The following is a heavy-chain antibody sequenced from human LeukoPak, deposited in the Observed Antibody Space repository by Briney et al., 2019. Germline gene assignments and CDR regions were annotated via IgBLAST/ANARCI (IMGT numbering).Heavy chain of an antibody. Sequence: SETLSLTCSVSGGSVSDSSWSWIRQPAGKGLEWIGRIFGSGGSNYNPSLKSRVTMSVDTSKNQFSLKLTSLTAADTALYFCAQGAYGFGKTQTYYYIEVWGKGTTVTVSS. J-gene: IGHJ6*03. CDR1: GGSVSDSS. V-gene: IGHV4-4*07. D-gene: IGHD3-10*01. CDR3: AQGAYGFGKTQTYYYIEV. CDR2: IFGSGGS.